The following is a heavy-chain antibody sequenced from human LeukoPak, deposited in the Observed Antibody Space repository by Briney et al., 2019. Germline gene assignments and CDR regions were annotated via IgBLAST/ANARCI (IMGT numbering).Heavy chain of an antibody. Sequence: PGRSLRLSCAASGFTFNDYAMHWVRQAPGKGLEWVSGIGWNSHIIGYEDSVKSRFTISRDNARNSLSLQMNSLRAEDTAFYYCAKDRDSSGFAPYFDYWGQGILVTVSS. CDR1: GFTFNDYA. CDR2: IGWNSHII. D-gene: IGHD3-22*01. V-gene: IGHV3-9*01. CDR3: AKDRDSSGFAPYFDY. J-gene: IGHJ4*02.